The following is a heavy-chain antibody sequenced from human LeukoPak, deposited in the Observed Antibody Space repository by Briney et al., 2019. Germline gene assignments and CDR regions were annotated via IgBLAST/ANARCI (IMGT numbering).Heavy chain of an antibody. V-gene: IGHV4-61*02. D-gene: IGHD3-10*01. Sequence: PSETLSLTCTVSGGSISSGSYYWSWIRQPAGKGLEWIGRIYTSGSTNYNPSLKSQVTISVDTSKNQFSLKLSSVTAADTAVYYCARWAYYGSGSYYNPSDYWGQGTLVTVSS. CDR3: ARWAYYGSGSYYNPSDY. CDR1: GGSISSGSYY. J-gene: IGHJ4*02. CDR2: IYTSGST.